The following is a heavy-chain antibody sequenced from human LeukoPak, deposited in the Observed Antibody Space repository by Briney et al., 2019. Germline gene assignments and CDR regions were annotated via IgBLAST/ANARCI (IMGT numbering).Heavy chain of an antibody. CDR2: INHSGST. J-gene: IGHJ5*02. V-gene: IGHV4-34*01. CDR3: ARGSLYFTGFDP. Sequence: SETLSLTCAVYGGSFSGYYWSWIRQPPGKGLEWIGEINHSGSTNYNPSLRSRVTISVDTSKNQFSLKLSSVTAADTAVYYCARGSLYFTGFDPWGQGTLVTVSS. CDR1: GGSFSGYY. D-gene: IGHD3-9*01.